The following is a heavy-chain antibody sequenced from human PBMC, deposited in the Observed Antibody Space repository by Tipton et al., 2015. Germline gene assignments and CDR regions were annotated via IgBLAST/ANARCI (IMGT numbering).Heavy chain of an antibody. V-gene: IGHV4-31*03. CDR3: ARVPFDYFDY. J-gene: IGHJ4*02. CDR2: SYYSGST. CDR1: GDSISSGGYY. Sequence: TLSLTCTVSGDSISSGGYYRSWSRQHPGKGLAWLGYSYYSGSTYYNPSLKSRLTISVDMSKNQFSLKLSSVTAADTAVYYCARVPFDYFDYWGQGILVTVSS.